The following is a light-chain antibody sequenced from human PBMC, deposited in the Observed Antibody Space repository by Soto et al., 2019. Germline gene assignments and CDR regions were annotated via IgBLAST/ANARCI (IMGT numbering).Light chain of an antibody. Sequence: EVVLTQSPGTLSLSPGERATLSCRASQSVSSSYFAWYQQKPGQAPRLLIYGVSNRATGIPDRFSGSGSGTDFTLTISRLEPEDFAVYYCQQYDSSQLTFGEGTKVEIK. J-gene: IGKJ4*01. CDR1: QSVSSSY. V-gene: IGKV3-20*01. CDR3: QQYDSSQLT. CDR2: GVS.